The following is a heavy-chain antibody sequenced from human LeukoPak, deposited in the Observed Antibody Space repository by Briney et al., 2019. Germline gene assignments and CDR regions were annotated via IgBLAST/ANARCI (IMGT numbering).Heavy chain of an antibody. Sequence: GASVKVSCKASGGTFNSYAITWVRQAPGQGLEWMGGIIPIFGTANYAQKFQGRVTITADGSTSTAYVELSSLRSEDTAVYYCARISIVPAAIYYYGMDVWGQGTTVTVSS. CDR3: ARISIVPAAIYYYGMDV. CDR2: IIPIFGTA. D-gene: IGHD2-2*01. V-gene: IGHV1-69*13. CDR1: GGTFNSYA. J-gene: IGHJ6*02.